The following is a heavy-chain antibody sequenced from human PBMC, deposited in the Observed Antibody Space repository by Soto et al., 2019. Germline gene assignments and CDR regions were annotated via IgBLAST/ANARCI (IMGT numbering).Heavy chain of an antibody. CDR2: IYATGSS. D-gene: IGHD1-1*01. CDR1: VASLSGYY. V-gene: IGHV4-4*07. Sequence: WETLSLTCNFSVASLSGYYWSWIRHPPGKGLEWIGRIYATGSSDYNPSLKSRITISVDMSKKQFSLTLRSVTAADTAMYYCVRDATKNLRDWFAPWGHGILVXV. J-gene: IGHJ5*02. CDR3: VRDATKNLRDWFAP.